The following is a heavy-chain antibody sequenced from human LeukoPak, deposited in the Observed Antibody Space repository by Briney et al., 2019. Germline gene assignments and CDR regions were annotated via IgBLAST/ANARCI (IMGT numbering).Heavy chain of an antibody. J-gene: IGHJ4*02. V-gene: IGHV4-59*01. CDR2: IYYSGST. CDR3: ARGAGHSSGWSY. CDR1: GGSISSYY. Sequence: SETLSLTCTVSGGSISSYYWSWVRQPPGKGLEWIGYIYYSGSTNYNPSPKSRVTISVDTSKNQFSLKLSSVTAADTAVYYCARGAGHSSGWSYWGQGTLVTVSS. D-gene: IGHD6-19*01.